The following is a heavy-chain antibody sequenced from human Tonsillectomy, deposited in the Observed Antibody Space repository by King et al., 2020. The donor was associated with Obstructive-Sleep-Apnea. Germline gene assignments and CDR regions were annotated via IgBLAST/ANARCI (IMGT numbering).Heavy chain of an antibody. D-gene: IGHD2-2*01. J-gene: IGHJ6*02. Sequence: VQLVESGGGLVQPGRSLRLSCAASGFTFDDYAMHWVRQAPGKGLEWVSGISWNSGSIGYADSVKGRFTISRDNAKNSLYLQMNSLRAEDTALYYCAKERGYCSSTSCFNYYGMDVRGQGTTVTVSS. CDR3: AKERGYCSSTSCFNYYGMDV. CDR2: ISWNSGSI. CDR1: GFTFDDYA. V-gene: IGHV3-9*01.